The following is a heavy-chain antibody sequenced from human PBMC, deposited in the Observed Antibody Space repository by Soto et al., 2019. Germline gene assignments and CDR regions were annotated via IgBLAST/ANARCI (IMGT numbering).Heavy chain of an antibody. Sequence: PSETLSLTCTVSGDSVSSSTYHWGWIRQPPGKGLEWIGTIYYTGKTYYSPSLRSRLTISIDTPKNQFSMKLTSVTAADTAVYYCGYYDSGHYVYWGQGSLVTGSA. V-gene: IGHV4-39*01. J-gene: IGHJ4*02. D-gene: IGHD3-10*01. CDR2: IYYTGKT. CDR1: GDSVSSSTYH. CDR3: GYYDSGHYVY.